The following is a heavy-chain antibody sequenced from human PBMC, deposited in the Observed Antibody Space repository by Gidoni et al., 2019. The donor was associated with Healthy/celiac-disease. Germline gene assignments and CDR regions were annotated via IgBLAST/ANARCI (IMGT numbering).Heavy chain of an antibody. CDR3: AREGGGFDY. V-gene: IGHV3-33*01. Sequence: QVQRVESGGGVVQPGRSLRLSCAASGFTFSSYGMHGVRQAPGKGLGWVAVILYDGSNKYYAASVKGRFTISRDNSKTTLYLQMTSLRAEDTAVYYCAREGGGFDYWGQGTLVTVSS. D-gene: IGHD3-16*01. J-gene: IGHJ4*02. CDR1: GFTFSSYG. CDR2: ILYDGSNK.